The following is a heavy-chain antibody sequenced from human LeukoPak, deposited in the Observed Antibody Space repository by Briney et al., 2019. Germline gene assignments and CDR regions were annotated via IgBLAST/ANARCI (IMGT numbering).Heavy chain of an antibody. CDR1: GYTFTGYY. CDR3: AREDPDSSIPRELRGGAFDI. J-gene: IGHJ3*02. CDR2: IIPIFGTA. V-gene: IGHV1-69*13. D-gene: IGHD3-22*01. Sequence: SVKVSCKASGYTFTGYYMHWVRQAPGQGLEWMGGIIPIFGTANYAQKFQGRVTITADESTSTAYMELSSLRSEDTAVYYCAREDPDSSIPRELRGGAFDIWGQGTMVTVSS.